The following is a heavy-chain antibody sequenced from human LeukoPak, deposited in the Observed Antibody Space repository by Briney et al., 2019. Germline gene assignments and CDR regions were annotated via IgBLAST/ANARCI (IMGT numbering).Heavy chain of an antibody. CDR3: GKTTTGYSSGRYPGWPVDY. Sequence: PGGSLRLSCAASGFTFNSYAMYWGRQAPRKGLEWVSGIFGSGGSAHYADSVKGRFTITRDNSKNTVYLQMDSLRDEDTAVYYCGKTTTGYSSGRYPGWPVDYWGQGTLVTVSS. CDR1: GFTFNSYA. V-gene: IGHV3-23*01. D-gene: IGHD6-19*01. J-gene: IGHJ4*02. CDR2: IFGSGGSA.